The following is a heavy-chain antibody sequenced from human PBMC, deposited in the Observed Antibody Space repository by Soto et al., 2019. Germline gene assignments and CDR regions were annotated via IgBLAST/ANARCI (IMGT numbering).Heavy chain of an antibody. Sequence: LSLTCAVSGVAISSGGYSWYWILQPPGKGLEWIGYIYHSGSTYYNPSLKSRVTISVDRSKNQFSLKLSSVTAADTAVYYCARGEDIVLVPAPNYYYYGMDVWGQGTTVTVSS. D-gene: IGHD2-2*01. J-gene: IGHJ6*02. CDR1: GVAISSGGYS. CDR3: ARGEDIVLVPAPNYYYYGMDV. V-gene: IGHV4-30-2*01. CDR2: IYHSGST.